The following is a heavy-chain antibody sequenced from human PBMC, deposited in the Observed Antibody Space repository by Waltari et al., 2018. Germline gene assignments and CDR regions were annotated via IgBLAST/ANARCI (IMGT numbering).Heavy chain of an antibody. Sequence: QVQLQQLGAGLLKASETLSLTCAGYGGAFRDYHRRWARPSPGKGPEWIGEIDHGDITIYNPSLKSRVSMSIDTSKNQFSLNLTSVTAADTAVYFCARSAVGATRPIQYCYMDVWGKGTTVTVSS. CDR1: GGAFRDYH. J-gene: IGHJ6*03. CDR3: ARSAVGATRPIQYCYMDV. CDR2: IDHGDIT. D-gene: IGHD1-26*01. V-gene: IGHV4-34*02.